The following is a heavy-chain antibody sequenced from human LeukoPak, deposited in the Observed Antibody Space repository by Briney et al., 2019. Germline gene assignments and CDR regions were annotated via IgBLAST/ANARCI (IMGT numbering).Heavy chain of an antibody. D-gene: IGHD3-10*01. Sequence: SETLSLTCAVYGGSFSGYHWSWIRQPPGKGLEWIGEINHSGSTNYNPSLKSRVTISVDTSKNQFSLKLSSVTAADTAVYYCARVGEFGKGYSNYFDYWGQGTLVTVSS. CDR2: INHSGST. CDR3: ARVGEFGKGYSNYFDY. J-gene: IGHJ4*02. CDR1: GGSFSGYH. V-gene: IGHV4-34*01.